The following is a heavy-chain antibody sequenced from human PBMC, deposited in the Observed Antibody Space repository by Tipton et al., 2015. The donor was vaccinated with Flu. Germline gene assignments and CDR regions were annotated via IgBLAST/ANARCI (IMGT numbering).Heavy chain of an antibody. CDR3: ARDRVGDYSGFDP. J-gene: IGHJ5*02. CDR2: IYHNGGT. V-gene: IGHV4-39*07. D-gene: IGHD4-17*01. CDR1: GASISSTSYF. Sequence: TLSLTCAVSGASISSTSYFWGWIRQPPGKGLEWIGTIYHNGGTYFKSSLRSRLSMAADTSKNQFSLKLSSVTAADTAVYYCARDRVGDYSGFDPWGQGTLVTVSS.